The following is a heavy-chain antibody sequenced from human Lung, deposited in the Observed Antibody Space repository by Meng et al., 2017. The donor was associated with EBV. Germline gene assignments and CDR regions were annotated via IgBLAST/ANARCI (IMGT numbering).Heavy chain of an antibody. D-gene: IGHD1-7*01. J-gene: IGHJ4*02. Sequence: QVQLKESGPGLVKPSGTLSLTCTVSGDSISSEIWWSWVRQPPGKGLEWIGEVYHRGDTNYNPSLKSRVDISVDKSKNQFYLSLFSVTAADTAVYYCGRDQGRELINHWGQGTLVTVSS. V-gene: IGHV4-4*02. CDR3: GRDQGRELINH. CDR1: GDSISSEIW. CDR2: VYHRGDT.